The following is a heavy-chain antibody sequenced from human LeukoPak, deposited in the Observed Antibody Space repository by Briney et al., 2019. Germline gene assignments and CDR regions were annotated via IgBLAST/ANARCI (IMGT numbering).Heavy chain of an antibody. CDR1: GGSISSGSYY. J-gene: IGHJ4*02. CDR3: ARGKDYYDSSGYSPSYDY. CDR2: IYTSGST. Sequence: SQTLSLTCTVSGGSISSGSYYWGWIRQPAGKGLEWIGRIYTSGSTNYNPSLKSRFTISVVTSKNQFSLKLSSVTAADTAVYYCARGKDYYDSSGYSPSYDYWGQGTLVTVSS. V-gene: IGHV4-61*02. D-gene: IGHD3-22*01.